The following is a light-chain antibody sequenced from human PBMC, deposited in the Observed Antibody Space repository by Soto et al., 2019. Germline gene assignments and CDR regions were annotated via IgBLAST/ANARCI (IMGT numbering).Light chain of an antibody. J-gene: IGKJ5*01. V-gene: IGKV1-39*01. Sequence: DIQMTQSPSSLSASVGDRVTITCRASRSIDSYLNWYQQKPGEAPKLLIYSVSNLQSGVPSRFSGSGSGTDFTLSISSLQPEDFATYYCQQSYSAPSITFGQGTRLEIK. CDR3: QQSYSAPSIT. CDR2: SVS. CDR1: RSIDSY.